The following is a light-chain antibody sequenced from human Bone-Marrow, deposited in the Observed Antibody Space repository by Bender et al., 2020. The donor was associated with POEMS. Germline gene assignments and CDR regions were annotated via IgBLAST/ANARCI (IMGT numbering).Light chain of an antibody. CDR2: EDN. Sequence: QSALTQPASVSGSPGQSITISCTGTSSDLGRYNLVSWYQQHPGKAPKLMIYEDNKRPSGVSNRFSGSKSANTAYLTISGLQAEDEADYYCCSYAGLSTWVFGGGAKLTVL. CDR3: CSYAGLSTWV. J-gene: IGLJ3*02. CDR1: SSDLGRYNL. V-gene: IGLV2-23*01.